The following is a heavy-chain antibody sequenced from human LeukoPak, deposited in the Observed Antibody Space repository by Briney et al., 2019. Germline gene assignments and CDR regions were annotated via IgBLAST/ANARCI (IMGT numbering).Heavy chain of an antibody. CDR2: IYSGGST. Sequence: GGSLRLSCAASGFTVSSNYMSWVRQAPGKGLEWVSLIYSGGSTYYADSVKGRFTISRDNSKNTLYLQMNSLRAEDTSVYYCVRGSYGAYDYWGQGSLVTVSS. CDR1: GFTVSSNY. J-gene: IGHJ4*02. V-gene: IGHV3-66*01. D-gene: IGHD4-17*01. CDR3: VRGSYGAYDY.